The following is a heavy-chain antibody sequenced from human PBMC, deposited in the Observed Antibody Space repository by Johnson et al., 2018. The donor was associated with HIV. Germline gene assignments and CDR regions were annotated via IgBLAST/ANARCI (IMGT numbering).Heavy chain of an antibody. CDR2: IRYDGSNK. CDR1: GFAFNAYG. Sequence: QEQLVESGGGVVQPGGSLTLSCAASGFAFNAYGMHWVRQAPGKGLQWVTFIRYDGSNKDYADSVNGRFTIPRDNCKNTLYLQINSLRAEDTAFYYCARAVGLDCGRGDAFDIWGQGTMVTVSS. V-gene: IGHV3-30*02. D-gene: IGHD3/OR15-3a*01. J-gene: IGHJ3*02. CDR3: ARAVGLDCGRGDAFDI.